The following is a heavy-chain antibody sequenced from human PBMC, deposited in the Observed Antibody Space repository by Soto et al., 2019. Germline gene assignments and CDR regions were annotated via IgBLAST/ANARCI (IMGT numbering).Heavy chain of an antibody. CDR3: AIDWRYSRFIAGCGY. D-gene: IGHD2-15*01. J-gene: IGHJ4*02. CDR2: INPSGCST. V-gene: IGHV1-46*01. CDR1: GYTFTSYY. Sequence: QVQLVQSGAEVKKPGASVKVSCKASGYTFTSYYMHWVRQAPGQGLEWMGIINPSGCSTSYAQKFQGRVTMTRDTSTSTVYMELSSLRSEDTAVYYCAIDWRYSRFIAGCGYWGQGTLVTVSS.